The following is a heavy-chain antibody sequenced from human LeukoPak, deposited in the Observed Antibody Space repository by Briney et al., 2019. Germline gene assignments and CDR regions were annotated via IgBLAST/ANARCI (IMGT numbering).Heavy chain of an antibody. V-gene: IGHV1-2*02. J-gene: IGHJ6*02. CDR1: GGTLTNYA. Sequence: ASVKVSCKASGGTLTNYAISWVRQAPGQGLEWMGWINPNSGGTNYAQKFQGRVTMTRDTSISTAYMELSRLRSDDTAVYYCAREAFLDTAMVRDYYGMDVWGQGTTVTVSS. CDR2: INPNSGGT. CDR3: AREAFLDTAMVRDYYGMDV. D-gene: IGHD5-18*01.